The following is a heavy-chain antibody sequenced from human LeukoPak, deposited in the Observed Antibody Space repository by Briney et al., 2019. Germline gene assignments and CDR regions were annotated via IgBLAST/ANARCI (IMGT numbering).Heavy chain of an antibody. CDR3: ASTGVGRPQTYYYGMDD. V-gene: IGHV1-69*13. J-gene: IGHJ6*02. D-gene: IGHD2-8*01. Sequence: SVKVSCKASGGTFSSYAISWVRQAPGQGLEWMGGIIPIFGTANYAQKFQGRVTITADESTSTAYMELSSLRSEDTAVYYCASTGVGRPQTYYYGMDDWGQGTTVTVSS. CDR2: IIPIFGTA. CDR1: GGTFSSYA.